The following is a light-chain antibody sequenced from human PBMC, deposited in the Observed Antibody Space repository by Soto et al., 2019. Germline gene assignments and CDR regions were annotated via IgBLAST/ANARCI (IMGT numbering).Light chain of an antibody. Sequence: EIVVTQSPAALSLPPGERATLSCRASQSVSSNYLAWYQQKPGQAPRLLIYGASSRATGIPDRFSGSGSGTEFTLTISRLQSEDFAVYYCQQYNNWPSITFGQGTRLEIK. CDR3: QQYNNWPSIT. CDR2: GAS. V-gene: IGKV3D-15*01. CDR1: QSVSSN. J-gene: IGKJ5*01.